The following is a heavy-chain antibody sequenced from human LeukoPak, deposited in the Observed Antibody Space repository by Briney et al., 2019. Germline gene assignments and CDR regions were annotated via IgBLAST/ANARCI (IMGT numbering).Heavy chain of an antibody. CDR2: IYYSGST. J-gene: IGHJ6*03. Sequence: PSETLSLTCTVSGGSISSYYWSWIRQPPGKGRWGMGYIYYSGSTNYNPSLKSRVTISVDTSKNQFSLKLSSVTAADTAVYYCARIRPPDYYYYYMDVWGKGTTVTVSS. CDR3: ARIRPPDYYYYYMDV. CDR1: GGSISSYY. V-gene: IGHV4-59*01.